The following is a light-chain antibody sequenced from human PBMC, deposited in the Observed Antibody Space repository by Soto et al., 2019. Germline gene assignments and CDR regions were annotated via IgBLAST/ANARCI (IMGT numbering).Light chain of an antibody. V-gene: IGKV3-20*01. CDR2: GAS. CDR1: QSVSSNY. J-gene: IGKJ1*01. Sequence: EIVFTQSPGTLSLSPGERATLSCRASQSVSSNYLAWYQQKPGQAPRLLIYGASSRATGIPDRFSGSGSGTDFTLTIRRLEPEDFAVYYCQQYGSSYPWTFGQGTKVDI. CDR3: QQYGSSYPWT.